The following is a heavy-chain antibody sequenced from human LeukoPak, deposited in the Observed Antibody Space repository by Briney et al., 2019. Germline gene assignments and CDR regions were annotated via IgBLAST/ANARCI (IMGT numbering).Heavy chain of an antibody. V-gene: IGHV3-74*01. CDR1: GFTFSDYW. CDR3: ARDRGPRTGFMVREAYDY. CDR2: INTDGSIT. J-gene: IGHJ4*02. Sequence: GGSLRLSCAASGFTFSDYWIHWVRQAPGKGLVWVSRINTDGSITNYADSVKGRFTISGDNAKNTLYLQMSSLRAEDTAVYYCARDRGPRTGFMVREAYDYWGQGTLVTVSS. D-gene: IGHD3-10*01.